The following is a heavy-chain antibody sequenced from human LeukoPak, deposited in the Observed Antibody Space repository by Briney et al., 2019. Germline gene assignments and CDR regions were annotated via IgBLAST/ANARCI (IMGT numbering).Heavy chain of an antibody. Sequence: SETLSLTCTVSGGSISSYYWSWIRQPPGKGLEWIGYIYYSGSTNYNPSLKSRVTISVDTSKNQFSLKLSSVTAADTAVYYCASEGNYGDYGNFDYWGQGSLVTVSS. CDR3: ASEGNYGDYGNFDY. J-gene: IGHJ4*02. CDR1: GGSISSYY. CDR2: IYYSGST. D-gene: IGHD4-17*01. V-gene: IGHV4-59*12.